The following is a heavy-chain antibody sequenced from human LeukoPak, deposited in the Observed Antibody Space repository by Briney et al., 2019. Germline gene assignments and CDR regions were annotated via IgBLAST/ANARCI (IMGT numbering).Heavy chain of an antibody. V-gene: IGHV3-7*02. CDR3: VKTQASGWGAFDI. CDR1: GFTSATSW. D-gene: IGHD3-22*01. CDR2: INQDASER. J-gene: IGHJ3*02. Sequence: GGSLRLSGTAYGFTSATSWMSWVRQAPGKGLDGLANINQDASERYYVDSVKGRFTISRDNSKNTLYLQMNSLRAEDTAVYYCVKTQASGWGAFDIWGQGTMVTVSS.